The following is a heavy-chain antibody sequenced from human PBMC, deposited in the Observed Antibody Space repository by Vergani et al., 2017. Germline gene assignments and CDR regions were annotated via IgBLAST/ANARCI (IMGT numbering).Heavy chain of an antibody. CDR3: ARETVEEYQLLNYWYFDL. V-gene: IGHV4-39*02. D-gene: IGHD2-2*01. Sequence: QLQLQESGPGLVKPSETLSLTCTVSGGSISSSSYYWGWIRQPPGKGLEWIGSIYYSGSTYYNPSLKSRVTISVDTSKNQFSLKLSSVTAADTAVYYCARETVEEYQLLNYWYFDLWGRGTLVTVSS. J-gene: IGHJ2*01. CDR2: IYYSGST. CDR1: GGSISSSSYY.